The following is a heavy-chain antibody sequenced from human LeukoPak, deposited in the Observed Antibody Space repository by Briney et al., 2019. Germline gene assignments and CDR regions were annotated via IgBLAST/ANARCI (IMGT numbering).Heavy chain of an antibody. CDR2: IYPGDSDT. Sequence: PGESLKISCKGSGYSFTNYWIGWVRQMPGKGLEWMGIIYPGDSDTRYSPSFQGQVTISADKSINTAYLQWSSLTASDTAMYYCVGQGLYSLTYYSGTDVWGQGTTVTVSS. CDR1: GYSFTNYW. V-gene: IGHV5-51*01. CDR3: VGQGLYSLTYYSGTDV. J-gene: IGHJ6*02. D-gene: IGHD2-21*01.